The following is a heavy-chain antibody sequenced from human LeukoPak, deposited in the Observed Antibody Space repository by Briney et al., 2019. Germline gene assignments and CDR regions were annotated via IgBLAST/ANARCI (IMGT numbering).Heavy chain of an antibody. CDR2: IYYSGST. J-gene: IGHJ4*02. D-gene: IGHD5-24*01. Sequence: SETLSLTCTVSGGSISSYYWSWIRQPPGKGLEWIGYIYYSGSTNYNPSLKSRVTISVDTSKNQFSLKLSSVTAADTAVYYCARREMATTYFDYGGQGTLVTVSS. V-gene: IGHV4-59*01. CDR3: ARREMATTYFDY. CDR1: GGSISSYY.